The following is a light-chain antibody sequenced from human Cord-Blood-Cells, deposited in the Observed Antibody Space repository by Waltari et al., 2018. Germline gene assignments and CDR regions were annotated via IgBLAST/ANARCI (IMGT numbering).Light chain of an antibody. CDR3: CSYAGSYTFYV. CDR1: SSDVGGYND. V-gene: IGLV2-11*01. CDR2: DVS. Sequence: QSALTQPLSVSGSPGQSVTISWTGTSSDVGGYNDVSWYQQHPGKAPKLMIYDVSKRPSGVPDRFSGSKSGNTASLTSSGLQAEDEADYYCCSYAGSYTFYVFGTGTKVTVL. J-gene: IGLJ1*01.